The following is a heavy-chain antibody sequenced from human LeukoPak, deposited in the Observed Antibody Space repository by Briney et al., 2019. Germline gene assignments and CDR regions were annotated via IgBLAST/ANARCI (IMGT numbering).Heavy chain of an antibody. D-gene: IGHD3-10*01. V-gene: IGHV2-70*04. CDR1: GFSLSTSGMR. CDR3: ARSFGRYGSGSYYDY. CDR2: IDWDDDK. Sequence: SGPALVKPTQTLTLTCTFSGFSLSTSGMRVSWIRQPPGKALGWLARIDWDDDKFYSTSLKTRLTISKDTSKNQVVLTMTNMDPVDTATYYCARSFGRYGSGSYYDYWGQGTLVTVSS. J-gene: IGHJ4*02.